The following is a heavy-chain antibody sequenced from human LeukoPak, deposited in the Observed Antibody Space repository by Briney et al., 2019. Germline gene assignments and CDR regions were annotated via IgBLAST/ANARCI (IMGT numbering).Heavy chain of an antibody. CDR2: IYHSGST. D-gene: IGHD5-18*01. CDR3: ARTTEGGYTYNYYYYYYMDV. CDR1: GGSISSRNW. J-gene: IGHJ6*03. Sequence: PSETLSLTCAVSGGSISSRNWWSWVRQPPGNGLEWIGEIYHSGSTNYNPSLKTRVTISVDKSKNQFSLKLSTVTAADTAVYYCARTTEGGYTYNYYYYYYMDVWGKGTTVTISS. V-gene: IGHV4-4*02.